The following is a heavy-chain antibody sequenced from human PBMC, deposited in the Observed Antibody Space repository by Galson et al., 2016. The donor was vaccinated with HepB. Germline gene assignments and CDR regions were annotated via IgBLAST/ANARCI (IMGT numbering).Heavy chain of an antibody. J-gene: IGHJ4*02. CDR3: AHSRLTYCTGGSCKRLTTYFDF. Sequence: PALVKPTQTLTLTCTLSGFSLVTTGVSVGWLRRPPGKALEWLALIYWDYDKRYSPSLKNKVSIPKDTSKNQVILTVTDMDPVDTATYYCAHSRLTYCTGGSCKRLTTYFDFWGQGILVTVSS. D-gene: IGHD2-15*01. V-gene: IGHV2-5*02. CDR1: GFSLVTTGVS. CDR2: IYWDYDK.